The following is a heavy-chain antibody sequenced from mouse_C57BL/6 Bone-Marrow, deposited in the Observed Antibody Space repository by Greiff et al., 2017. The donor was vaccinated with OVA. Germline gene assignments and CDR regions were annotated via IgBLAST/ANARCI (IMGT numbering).Heavy chain of an antibody. D-gene: IGHD2-5*01. CDR3: TSYSNSFAY. Sequence: VQLQQSGAELVRPGASVKLSCTASGFNINVDYMHWEKQRPEQGLSWIGWIDPENGDTESASKFQGKATITADPSSNTAYLQLSSLTSGDAAVYYCTSYSNSFAYWGQGSLVTVSA. V-gene: IGHV14-4*01. J-gene: IGHJ3*01. CDR2: IDPENGDT. CDR1: GFNINVDY.